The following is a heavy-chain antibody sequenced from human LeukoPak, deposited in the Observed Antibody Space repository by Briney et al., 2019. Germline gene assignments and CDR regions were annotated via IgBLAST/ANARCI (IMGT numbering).Heavy chain of an antibody. V-gene: IGHV4-59*01. D-gene: IGHD5-18*01. Sequence: SGTLSLTRGVSGGSNSSYYWIWIGQPPGKGLEWSGYMAYSWSTKYNPSLKSRITILIDTSKNQFSLQLSSVTPADTGVYYCTRVEKSGYGYYYSNYWSHGTLVTVSS. J-gene: IGHJ4*01. CDR2: MAYSWST. CDR1: GGSNSSYY. CDR3: TRVEKSGYGYYYSNY.